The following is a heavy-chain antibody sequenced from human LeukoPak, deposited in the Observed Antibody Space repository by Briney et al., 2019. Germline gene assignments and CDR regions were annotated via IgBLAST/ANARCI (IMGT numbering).Heavy chain of an antibody. CDR2: IYSSGST. CDR3: ALYRSSRDYYYYYMDV. D-gene: IGHD6-13*01. V-gene: IGHV4-59*01. J-gene: IGHJ6*03. CDR1: GPSINSYY. Sequence: PSETLSRTCTVSGPSINSYYWSWIRQPPGKGLEWIGYIYSSGSTNYNPSLKSRVTISVDTSKNQFSLRLRSVTAADTAVYYCALYRSSRDYYYYYMDVWGKGTTVTVSS.